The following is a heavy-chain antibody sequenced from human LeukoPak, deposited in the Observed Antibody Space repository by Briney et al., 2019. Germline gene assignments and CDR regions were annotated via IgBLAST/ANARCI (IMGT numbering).Heavy chain of an antibody. CDR3: AREVRFWSGYQTYYYYGMDV. CDR1: GYTLTELS. V-gene: IGHV1-69*13. J-gene: IGHJ6*02. CDR2: IIPIFGTA. D-gene: IGHD3-3*01. Sequence: SVKVSCKVSGYTLTELSMHWVRQAPGQGLEWMGGIIPIFGTANYVQKFQGRVTITADESTSTAYMELSSLRSEDTAVYYCAREVRFWSGYQTYYYYGMDVWGQGTTVTVSS.